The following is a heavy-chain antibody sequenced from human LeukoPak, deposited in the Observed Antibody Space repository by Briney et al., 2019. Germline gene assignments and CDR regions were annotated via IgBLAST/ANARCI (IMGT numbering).Heavy chain of an antibody. CDR1: GYTFTSYG. J-gene: IGHJ5*02. D-gene: IGHD3-22*01. CDR2: ISAYNGNT. Sequence: PRASVKVSCKASGYTFTSYGISWVRQAPGQGLEWMGWISAYNGNTNYAQKLQGRVTMTTDTSTSTAYMELRSLRSDDTAVYYCARVDSGGYYYGFDPWGQGTLVTVSS. CDR3: ARVDSGGYYYGFDP. V-gene: IGHV1-18*01.